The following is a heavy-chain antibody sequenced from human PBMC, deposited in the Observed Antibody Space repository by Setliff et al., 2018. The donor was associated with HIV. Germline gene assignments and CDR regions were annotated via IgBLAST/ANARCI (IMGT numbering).Heavy chain of an antibody. V-gene: IGHV4-59*08. CDR1: GGSINSYY. J-gene: IGHJ5*02. CDR2: IYYSGNA. D-gene: IGHD2-8*01. Sequence: SETLSLTCTVSGGSINSYYWNWIRQPPGKGLEWIGYIYYSGNANYNPSLKSRVTISVDTSKNQFSLKLNSVTAADTAVYYCARRGRDGVFIMFATGFDPWGQGALVTVSS. CDR3: ARRGRDGVFIMFATGFDP.